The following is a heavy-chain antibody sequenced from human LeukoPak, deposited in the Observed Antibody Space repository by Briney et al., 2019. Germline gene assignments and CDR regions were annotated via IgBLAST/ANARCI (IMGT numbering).Heavy chain of an antibody. V-gene: IGHV5-51*01. CDR3: AGQRDGYFDY. CDR2: IYPGDADT. Sequence: GESLKISCKASGYTFSSYWIGWVRQLPGKGLESVSIIYPGDADTRYGPSFQGHVTVSADKSMSTDYLQWSSLKASDTALYYCAGQRDGYFDYWGQGTLVTVSS. J-gene: IGHJ4*02. D-gene: IGHD5-24*01. CDR1: GYTFSSYW.